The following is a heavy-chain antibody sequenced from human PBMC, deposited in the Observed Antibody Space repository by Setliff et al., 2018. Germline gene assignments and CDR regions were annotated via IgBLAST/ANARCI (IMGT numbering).Heavy chain of an antibody. J-gene: IGHJ6*03. D-gene: IGHD6-13*01. Sequence: SETLSLTCTVSGGSISSYYWSWIRQPAGKGLEWIGRIYTSGSTNYNPSLKSRVTMSVDTSKNQFSLKLSSVTAADTAVYYCARAGGGSSFTAYYYYYYMNVWGKGTTVTVSS. CDR3: ARAGGGSSFTAYYYYYYMNV. V-gene: IGHV4-4*07. CDR2: IYTSGST. CDR1: GGSISSYY.